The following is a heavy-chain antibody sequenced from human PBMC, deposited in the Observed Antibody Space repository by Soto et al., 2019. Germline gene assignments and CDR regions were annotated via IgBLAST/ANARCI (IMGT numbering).Heavy chain of an antibody. V-gene: IGHV4-34*01. Sequence: SETLSLTCAVYGGSFSGYYWSWIRQPPGKGLEWIGEINHSGSTNYNPSLKSRVTISVDTSKNQFSLKLSSVTAADTAVYYCARGKPQPGVSGMDVWGQGTTVTVSS. D-gene: IGHD7-27*01. CDR3: ARGKPQPGVSGMDV. J-gene: IGHJ6*02. CDR1: GGSFSGYY. CDR2: INHSGST.